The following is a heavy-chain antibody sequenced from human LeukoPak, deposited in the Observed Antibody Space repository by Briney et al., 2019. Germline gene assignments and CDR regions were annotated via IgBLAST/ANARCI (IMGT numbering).Heavy chain of an antibody. J-gene: IGHJ4*02. CDR2: INPSGGST. D-gene: IGHD3-10*01. V-gene: IGHV1-46*03. CDR1: GYTFTTYY. CDR3: ARNVGSGLDY. Sequence: ASVKVSCKASGYTFTTYYMHWVRQAPGQGLEWMGFINPSGGSTSYAQKFQCRVTMTRDTSTSTVYMELSSLRSEDTAVYYCARNVGSGLDYWGQGTLVIVSS.